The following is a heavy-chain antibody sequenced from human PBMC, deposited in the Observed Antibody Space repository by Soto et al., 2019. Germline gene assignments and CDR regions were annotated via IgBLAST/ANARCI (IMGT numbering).Heavy chain of an antibody. CDR3: AREGVAPYYYYVIFDY. Sequence: GASVKVSCKASGYTFTRSGISWVRQAPGQGLEWMGWISTYNGDTNYAQTFQGRVTMTTDTSTSTVHMEVRSLRSDDTAVYYCAREGVAPYYYYVIFDYWDQGTLVTVSS. V-gene: IGHV1-18*01. J-gene: IGHJ4*02. CDR2: ISTYNGDT. D-gene: IGHD3-22*01. CDR1: GYTFTRSG.